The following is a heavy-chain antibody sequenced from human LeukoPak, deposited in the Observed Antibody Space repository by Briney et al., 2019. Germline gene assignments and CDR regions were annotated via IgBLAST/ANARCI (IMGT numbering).Heavy chain of an antibody. J-gene: IGHJ5*02. CDR3: ATNAGHCSSTSCSWFDP. V-gene: IGHV4-39*02. CDR1: GGSISISSYY. D-gene: IGHD2-2*01. CDR2: IYYSGTT. Sequence: PSETLSLTCTVSGGSISISSYYWGWIRQPPGKGLEWIGGIYYSGTTYYHPSLESRVTMSVDTSQCLFSLRLCYVTAPDTAVYYCATNAGHCSSTSCSWFDPWGQGTLVTVSS.